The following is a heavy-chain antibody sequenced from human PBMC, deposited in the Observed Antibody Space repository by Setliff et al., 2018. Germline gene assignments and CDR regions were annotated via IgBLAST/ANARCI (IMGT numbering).Heavy chain of an antibody. CDR3: ARLALTGYDGSGYYYALDYYYYMDV. CDR2: ISSHSNTI. J-gene: IGHJ6*03. D-gene: IGHD3-22*01. Sequence: GGSLRLSCAASGFTFDIYGMSWVRQAPGKGLEWVSYISSHSNTIYYADSVKGRFTISRDKAHHSLFLQMNSLRAEDTAVYYCARLALTGYDGSGYYYALDYYYYMDVWGKGTTVTVSS. V-gene: IGHV3-48*01. CDR1: GFTFDIYG.